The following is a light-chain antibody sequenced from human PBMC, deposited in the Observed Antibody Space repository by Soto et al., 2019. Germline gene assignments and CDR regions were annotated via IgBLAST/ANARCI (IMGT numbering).Light chain of an antibody. CDR3: QQRSR. CDR1: QGIGST. Sequence: EIIMTQSPATLSVSPGEGATLSCRASQGIGSTLAWYQHKPGQTPRLLIYDTSTRATGIPARFSGSGSGTDFTLTISSLEPEDFAVYYCQQRSRFGQGTRLEIK. V-gene: IGKV3D-11*01. CDR2: DTS. J-gene: IGKJ5*01.